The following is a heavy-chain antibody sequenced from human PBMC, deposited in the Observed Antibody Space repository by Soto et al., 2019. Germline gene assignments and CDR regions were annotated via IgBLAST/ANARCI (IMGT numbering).Heavy chain of an antibody. J-gene: IGHJ6*02. CDR2: IYYSGST. V-gene: IGHV4-59*01. D-gene: IGHD6-13*01. CDR1: GGSISSYY. CDR3: ARGSGYSSSWYGYYYYGMDV. Sequence: SETLSLTCTVSGGSISSYYWSWIRQPPGKGLEWIGYIYYSGSTNYNPSLKSRVTISVDTSKNQFSLKLSSVTAADTAVYYCARGSGYSSSWYGYYYYGMDVWGQGTTVTVSS.